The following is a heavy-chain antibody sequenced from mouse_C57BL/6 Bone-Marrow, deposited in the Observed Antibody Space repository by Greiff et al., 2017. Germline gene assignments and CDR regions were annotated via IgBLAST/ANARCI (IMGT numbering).Heavy chain of an antibody. Sequence: EVQLVESGGGLVKPGGSLKLSCAASGFTFSDYGMHWVRQAPEKGLEWVAYISSGSSTIYYADTVKGRFTLSRDNAKNTLFLQMTSLRSEDTAMYYCATTVVAYWYFDVWGTGTTVTVAS. CDR2: ISSGSSTI. J-gene: IGHJ1*03. V-gene: IGHV5-17*01. CDR3: ATTVVAYWYFDV. D-gene: IGHD1-1*01. CDR1: GFTFSDYG.